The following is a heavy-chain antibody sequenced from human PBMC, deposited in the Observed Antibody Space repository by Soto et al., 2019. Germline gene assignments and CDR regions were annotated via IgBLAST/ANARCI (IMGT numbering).Heavy chain of an antibody. D-gene: IGHD1-26*01. CDR3: ARGLGSGRYLRLGYYYYYGMDV. CDR2: MNPNSGNT. V-gene: IGHV1-8*01. Sequence: ASVKVSCKASGYTFTSYDINWVRQATGQGLEWMGWMNPNSGNTGYAQKFQGRVTMTRNTSISTAYMELSSLRSEDTAVYYCARGLGSGRYLRLGYYYYYGMDVWGQGTTVTVSS. CDR1: GYTFTSYD. J-gene: IGHJ6*02.